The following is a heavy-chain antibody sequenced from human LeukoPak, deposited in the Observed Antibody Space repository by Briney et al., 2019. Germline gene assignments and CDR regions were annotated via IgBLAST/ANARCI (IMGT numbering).Heavy chain of an antibody. CDR2: ISGSGGST. CDR1: GFTFSSYA. J-gene: IGHJ1*01. V-gene: IGHV3-23*01. D-gene: IGHD3-22*01. CDR3: AKAFPYYYDSSGYYYAEYFQH. Sequence: GGSLRLXCAASGFTFSSYAMSWVRQAPGKGLEWVSAISGSGGSTYYAASVKGRFTISRDNSKNTLYLQMNSLRAEDTAVYYCAKAFPYYYDSSGYYYAEYFQHWGQGTLVTVSS.